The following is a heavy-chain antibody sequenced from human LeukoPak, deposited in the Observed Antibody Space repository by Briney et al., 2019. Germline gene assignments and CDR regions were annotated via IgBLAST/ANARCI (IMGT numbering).Heavy chain of an antibody. V-gene: IGHV3-30*02. CDR3: AKIYCSSTSCLGRHYYYYMDV. D-gene: IGHD2-2*01. J-gene: IGHJ6*03. CDR1: GFTFSSYG. CDR2: IRYDGSNK. Sequence: PGGSLRLSCAASGFTFSSYGMHWVRQAPGKGLEWVAFIRYDGSNKYYADSVKGRFTISRDNSKNTLYLQMNSLRAEDTAVYYCAKIYCSSTSCLGRHYYYYMDVWGKGTTVTVSS.